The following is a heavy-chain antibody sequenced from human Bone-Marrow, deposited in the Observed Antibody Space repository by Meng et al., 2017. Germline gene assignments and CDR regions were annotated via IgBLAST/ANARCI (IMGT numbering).Heavy chain of an antibody. J-gene: IGHJ6*02. CDR3: AKEEGGSSGWYGYYYYGMDV. CDR2: ISWNSGSI. V-gene: IGHV3-9*01. CDR1: GFTFSSYA. Sequence: GGSLRLSCAASGFTFSSYAMSWVRQAPGKGLEWVSGISWNSGSIGYADSVKGRFTISRDNAKNSLYLQMNSLRAEDTALYYCAKEEGGSSGWYGYYYYGMDVWGQGTTVTVSS. D-gene: IGHD6-19*01.